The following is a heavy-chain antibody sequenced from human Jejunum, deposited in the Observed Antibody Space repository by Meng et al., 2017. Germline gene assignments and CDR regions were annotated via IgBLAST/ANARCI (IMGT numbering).Heavy chain of an antibody. CDR1: GVTVSNNY. CDR2: IDSDGRT. V-gene: IGHV3-66*02. J-gene: IGHJ5*02. Sequence: GESLKISCAVSGVTVSNNYMSCVRQAPGKGLEWVSVIDSDGRTHYADSVKGRFTISRDDSKNTLYLQMNSLRAEDTAVYYCARDGYVTTWYFSWGQGTLVTGAS. D-gene: IGHD6-13*01. CDR3: ARDGYVTTWYFS.